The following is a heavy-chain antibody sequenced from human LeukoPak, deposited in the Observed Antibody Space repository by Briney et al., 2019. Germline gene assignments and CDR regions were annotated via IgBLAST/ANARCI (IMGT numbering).Heavy chain of an antibody. V-gene: IGHV3-15*05. CDR3: ITVERWLRNTSPY. CDR1: GFIFSNAW. CDR2: IKTKIDGWTT. Sequence: PGGSLRLSCAASGFIFSNAWMSWVRQAPRKGLEWVGRIKTKIDGWTTDYAAPVKGRFTISRDDSKNTLYLQMNSLKTEDTAVYYCITVERWLRNTSPYWGQGTLVTVSS. D-gene: IGHD5-24*01. J-gene: IGHJ4*02.